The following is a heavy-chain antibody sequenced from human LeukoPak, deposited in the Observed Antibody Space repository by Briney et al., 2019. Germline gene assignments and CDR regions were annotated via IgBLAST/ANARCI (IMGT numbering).Heavy chain of an antibody. D-gene: IGHD3-22*01. CDR1: GFTVSSNY. CDR2: ISISSSAI. V-gene: IGHV3-48*02. Sequence: GGSLRLSCAASGFTVSSNYMSWVRQAPGKGLEWVSYISISSSAIYYADSVKGRFTISRDNAKKSLYLQMNSLREEDTAVYYCAKVGGSSGTDYWGQGTLVTVSS. J-gene: IGHJ4*02. CDR3: AKVGGSSGTDY.